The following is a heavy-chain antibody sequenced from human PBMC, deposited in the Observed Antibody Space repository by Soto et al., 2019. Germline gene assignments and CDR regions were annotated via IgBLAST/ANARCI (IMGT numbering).Heavy chain of an antibody. Sequence: EVQLVESGGGLVQPGGSLRLSCAASGFTVSSNYMSWVRQAPGKGLEWVSVIYSGGSTYYADSVKGRFTISRDNSKNTLYLQMNSQRDEHTAVYYCARDAMTTVTTFAFDLWGQGTMVTVSS. CDR1: GFTVSSNY. D-gene: IGHD4-17*01. CDR3: ARDAMTTVTTFAFDL. CDR2: IYSGGST. V-gene: IGHV3-66*01. J-gene: IGHJ3*01.